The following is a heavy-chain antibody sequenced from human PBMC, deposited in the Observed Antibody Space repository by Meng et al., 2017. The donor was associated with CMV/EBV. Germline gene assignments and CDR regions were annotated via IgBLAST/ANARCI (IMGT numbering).Heavy chain of an antibody. CDR2: INWNGGST. J-gene: IGHJ4*02. CDR3: ARRFIYGGSCYFDY. V-gene: IGHV3-20*04. D-gene: IGHD2-15*01. Sequence: GESLKISCAASGFTFDDYGMSWVRQAPGKGLEWVSGINWNGGSTGYADSVKGRFTISRDNAKNSLYLQMNSLRAEDTAVYYCARRFIYGGSCYFDYWGQGTLVTVSS. CDR1: GFTFDDYG.